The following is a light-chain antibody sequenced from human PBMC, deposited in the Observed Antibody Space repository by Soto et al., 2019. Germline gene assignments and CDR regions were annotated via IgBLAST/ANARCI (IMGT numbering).Light chain of an antibody. Sequence: DIQMTQSPSTLSASVGDRVTITCRASQSIDSWLAWYQHKPGKAPKLLIFKASTLETGVPLRFSGSGSETEFTLTISSLQPDDSATYYCQPYNSYSRTFGQGTKVEIK. J-gene: IGKJ1*01. CDR2: KAS. CDR3: QPYNSYSRT. V-gene: IGKV1-5*03. CDR1: QSIDSW.